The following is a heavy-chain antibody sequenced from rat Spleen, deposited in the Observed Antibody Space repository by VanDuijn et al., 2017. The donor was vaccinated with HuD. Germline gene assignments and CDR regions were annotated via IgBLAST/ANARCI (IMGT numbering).Heavy chain of an antibody. V-gene: IGHV5-22*01. J-gene: IGHJ2*01. D-gene: IGHD1-11*01. Sequence: EVQLVESGGVLVQPGRSMKLSCAASGFTFSDYYMAWVRQAPKKGLEWVASISYEGNTAFYGDSMKGRFTISRDNAKSTLYLQMSSLRSEDTATYYCARHEDYGGYSRDYFGYWGQGVVVTVSS. CDR3: ARHEDYGGYSRDYFGY. CDR1: GFTFSDYY. CDR2: ISYEGNTA.